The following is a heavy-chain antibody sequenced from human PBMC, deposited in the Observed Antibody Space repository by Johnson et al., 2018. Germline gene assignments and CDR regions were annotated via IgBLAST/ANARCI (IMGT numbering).Heavy chain of an antibody. Sequence: VQLVQSGGGLVQPGRSLRLSCAASGFIFSNYWMSWVRQTPGKGLEWLAHIEPDGTEKYYMDSVKGRFTISRDNAKSSLYLHMNSLRDEDTAVYYCVILWAYCGGDCLDAFDIWVQGTMGTVSS. D-gene: IGHD2-21*02. CDR3: VILWAYCGGDCLDAFDI. CDR1: GFIFSNYW. V-gene: IGHV3-7*01. CDR2: IEPDGTEK. J-gene: IGHJ3*02.